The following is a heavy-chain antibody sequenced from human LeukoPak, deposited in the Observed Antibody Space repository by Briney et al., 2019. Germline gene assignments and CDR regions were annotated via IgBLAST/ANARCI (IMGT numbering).Heavy chain of an antibody. CDR2: IIPILGIA. J-gene: IGHJ4*02. CDR1: GGTFSSYA. D-gene: IGHD3-10*01. CDR3: ARDLGYGGFGELTSEDY. V-gene: IGHV1-69*04. Sequence: SVKVSCKASGGTFSSYAISWVRQAPGQGLEWMGRIIPILGIANYAQKFQGRVTITADKSTSTAYMELGSLRSEDTAVYYCARDLGYGGFGELTSEDYWGQGTLVTVSS.